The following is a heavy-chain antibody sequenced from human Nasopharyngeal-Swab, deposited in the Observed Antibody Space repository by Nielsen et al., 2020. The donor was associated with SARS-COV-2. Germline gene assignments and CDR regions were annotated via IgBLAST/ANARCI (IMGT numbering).Heavy chain of an antibody. Sequence: GGSLRLSCAASGFTFSSFAMHWVRQAPGKGLEWVGLISYDGSHENYADSVRGRFTISRDNSKDTVHLQMNSLRPEDTAVYHCARDSVYNFGVFIITTSFMDVWGKGTTVTVSS. CDR3: ARDSVYNFGVFIITTSFMDV. D-gene: IGHD3-3*01. J-gene: IGHJ6*03. CDR1: GFTFSSFA. V-gene: IGHV3-30*04. CDR2: ISYDGSHE.